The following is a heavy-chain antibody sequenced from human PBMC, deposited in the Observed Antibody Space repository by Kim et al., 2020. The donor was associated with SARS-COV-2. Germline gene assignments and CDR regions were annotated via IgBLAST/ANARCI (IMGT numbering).Heavy chain of an antibody. CDR1: GGSISSGGYY. CDR2: IYYSGST. J-gene: IGHJ4*02. V-gene: IGHV4-31*03. CDR3: ARDSYDYGGKGIDY. D-gene: IGHD4-17*01. Sequence: SETLSLTCTVSGGSISSGGYYWSWIRQHPGKGLEWIGYIYYSGSTYYNPSLKSRITISVDTSKNQFSLKLSSVTAADTAVYYCARDSYDYGGKGIDYWGQGTLVTVSS.